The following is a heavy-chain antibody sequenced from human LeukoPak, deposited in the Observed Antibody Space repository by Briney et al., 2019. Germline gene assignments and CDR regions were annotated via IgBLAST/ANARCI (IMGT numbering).Heavy chain of an antibody. CDR2: INHSGST. CDR3: ARGVGMAPD. CDR1: GGSFSGYY. V-gene: IGHV4-34*01. Sequence: SETLSLTCAVYGGSFSGYYWSWIRQPPGKGLEWIGEINHSGSTNYNPSLKSRVTISVDTSKNQFSLKLSSVTAADTAVYYCARGVGMAPDWGKGTTVTVSS. J-gene: IGHJ6*04. D-gene: IGHD2-21*01.